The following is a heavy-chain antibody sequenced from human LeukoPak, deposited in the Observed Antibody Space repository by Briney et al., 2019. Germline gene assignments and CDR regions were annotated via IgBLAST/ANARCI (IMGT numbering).Heavy chain of an antibody. CDR3: ARALNPGDSSRIFDY. V-gene: IGHV4-59*01. CDR1: GCSISSYY. D-gene: IGHD4-17*01. Sequence: SETLSLTCTVPGCSISSYYWSWIRQPPGKGLEWIGYIYYSGSTNYNPSLKSRVTISVDTSKNQFSLKLSSVTAADTAVYYCARALNPGDSSRIFDYWGQGTLVTVSS. J-gene: IGHJ4*02. CDR2: IYYSGST.